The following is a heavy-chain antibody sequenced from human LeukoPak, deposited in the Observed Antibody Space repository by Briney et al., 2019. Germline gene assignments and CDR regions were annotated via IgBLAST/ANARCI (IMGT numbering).Heavy chain of an antibody. D-gene: IGHD6-6*01. CDR3: ARGGVLDY. J-gene: IGHJ4*02. V-gene: IGHV4-59*01. Sequence: GSLRLSCAASGFTFSSYAMSWVRQPPGKGLEWIGYIYYSGSTNYNPSLKSRVTISVDTSKNQFSLKLSSVTAADTAVYYCARGGVLDYWGQGTLVTVSS. CDR2: IYYSGST. CDR1: GFTFSSYA.